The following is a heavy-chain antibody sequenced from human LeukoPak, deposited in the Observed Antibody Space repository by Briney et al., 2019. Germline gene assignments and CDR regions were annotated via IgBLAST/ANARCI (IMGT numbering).Heavy chain of an antibody. D-gene: IGHD2-2*01. J-gene: IGHJ3*02. Sequence: GGSLRLSCAASGVTFSGYAMSWVRQAPGKGLEWVSAISGSGGSTYYADSVKGQFTISRDNSKNTLYLQMNSLRAEVTAVYYCAKSDVVVPAARRVWGAFDIWGQGTMVTVSS. CDR3: AKSDVVVPAARRVWGAFDI. CDR1: GVTFSGYA. V-gene: IGHV3-23*01. CDR2: ISGSGGST.